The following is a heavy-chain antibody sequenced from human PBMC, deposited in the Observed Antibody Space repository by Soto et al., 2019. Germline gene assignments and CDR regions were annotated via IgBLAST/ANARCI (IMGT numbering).Heavy chain of an antibody. J-gene: IGHJ6*02. Sequence: QVQLQESGPGLVKPSQTLSLTCTVSGGSISSGGYYWSWIRQHPGKGLEWIGYIYYSGSTYYNPXXXXXXXXXXXXXXXXXXXXXXXXXXXXXXXXXXXXXPXVWGQGTTVTVSS. CDR3: XXXPXV. CDR2: IYYSGST. CDR1: GGSISSGGYY. V-gene: IGHV4-31*01.